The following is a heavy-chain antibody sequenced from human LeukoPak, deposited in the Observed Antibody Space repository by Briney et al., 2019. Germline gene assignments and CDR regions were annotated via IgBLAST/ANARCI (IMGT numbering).Heavy chain of an antibody. D-gene: IGHD3-10*01. CDR1: GYTFTSYY. Sequence: ASVKVSCKASGYTFTSYYMHWVRQAPGEGLEWMGIINPTGGSTSYAQKFQGRVTMTEDTSTDTAYMELSSLRSEDTAMYYCATEAAYGNFGELLAWGQGSLVTVSS. V-gene: IGHV1-46*01. J-gene: IGHJ5*02. CDR2: INPTGGST. CDR3: ATEAAYGNFGELLA.